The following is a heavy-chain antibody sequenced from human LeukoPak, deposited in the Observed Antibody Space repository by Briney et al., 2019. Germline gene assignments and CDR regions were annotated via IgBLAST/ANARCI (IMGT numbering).Heavy chain of an antibody. V-gene: IGHV3-11*01. CDR2: ISGNGRFI. CDR1: GFTFSDYY. Sequence: GGSLRLSCAASGFTFSDYYINWIRQAPGKGLEWLSYISGNGRFIEYADSVKGRFTISRDNAQNLLYLQMNSLRAEDTAIYYCARDLNTGMDVWGRGTTVAVSS. CDR3: ARDLNTGMDV. J-gene: IGHJ6*02. D-gene: IGHD2/OR15-2a*01.